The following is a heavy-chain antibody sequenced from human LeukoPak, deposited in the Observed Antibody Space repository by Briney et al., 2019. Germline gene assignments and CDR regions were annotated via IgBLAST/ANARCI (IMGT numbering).Heavy chain of an antibody. Sequence: SQTLSLTCAISGDSVSSNSGAWNWLRQSPSRGLEWLGRTYYRSKWYYDYAVSLKSRITINPDTSKNQFSLHLNSVTPEDTAVYYCASDEGRTLDGFDIWGQGTMVTVSS. CDR2: TYYRSKWYY. CDR3: ASDEGRTLDGFDI. J-gene: IGHJ3*02. V-gene: IGHV6-1*01. D-gene: IGHD2-15*01. CDR1: GDSVSSNSGA.